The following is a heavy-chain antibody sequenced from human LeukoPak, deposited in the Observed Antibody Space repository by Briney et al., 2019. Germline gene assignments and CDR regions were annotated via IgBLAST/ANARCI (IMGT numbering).Heavy chain of an antibody. CDR1: GFPFRDYY. CDR3: AREVVIFPDYYYYGMDV. Sequence: SGGSLRLSCAASGFPFRDYYMTWIRQAPGKGLEWISYISRSGDSLYYADSVEGRFTISRDNAKNSLFLQMNSLRADDTAVYYCAREVVIFPDYYYYGMDVWGQGTKVTVSS. J-gene: IGHJ6*02. CDR2: ISRSGDSL. V-gene: IGHV3-11*01. D-gene: IGHD3-9*01.